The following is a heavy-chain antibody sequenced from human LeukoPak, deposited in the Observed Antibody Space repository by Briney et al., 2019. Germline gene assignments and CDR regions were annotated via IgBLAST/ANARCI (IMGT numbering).Heavy chain of an antibody. V-gene: IGHV1-3*01. D-gene: IGHD6-13*01. CDR1: GYSFNDYA. CDR3: ARSIWYNRQYYFDS. Sequence: ASVKVSCKASGYSFNDYAMQWVRQAPGQRLEWMGWINCGNGKTKYPEKFQGRVTITRDQSATTAYMDLSSLRSEDTAVYYCARSIWYNRQYYFDSWGQGTLVTVSS. J-gene: IGHJ4*02. CDR2: INCGNGKT.